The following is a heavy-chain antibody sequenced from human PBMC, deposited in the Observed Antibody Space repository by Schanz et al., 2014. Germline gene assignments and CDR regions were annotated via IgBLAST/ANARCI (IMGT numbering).Heavy chain of an antibody. V-gene: IGHV3-33*01. J-gene: IGHJ3*02. CDR3: ARGIITMVRGGDVGAFDI. CDR1: GFTFISYD. CDR2: ISYDGSSK. Sequence: VQLVESGGGLVQPGRSLRLSCVASGFTFISYDIHWVRQAPGKGLEWVALISYDGSSKNHADSVQGRFTISRDNSKNALYLQMDSLRAEDTAVYYCARGIITMVRGGDVGAFDIWGQGTMXTVSS. D-gene: IGHD3-10*01.